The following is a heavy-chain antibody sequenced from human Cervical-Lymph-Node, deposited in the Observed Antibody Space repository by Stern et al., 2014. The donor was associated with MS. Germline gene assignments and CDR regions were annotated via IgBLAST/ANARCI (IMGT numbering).Heavy chain of an antibody. CDR3: ARGYCSGGSCSPPFGY. CDR2: INPYNGHT. J-gene: IGHJ4*02. D-gene: IGHD2-15*01. Sequence: VQLVESGGEVKKPGASVMVSCKASGYTFTTYAISWVRQAPGQGLEWMAWINPYNGHTNYAQKLQGRVTVTTDTSTSTAHMELRSLRSDDTAVYYCARGYCSGGSCSPPFGYWGQGTLVTVSS. CDR1: GYTFTTYA. V-gene: IGHV1-18*01.